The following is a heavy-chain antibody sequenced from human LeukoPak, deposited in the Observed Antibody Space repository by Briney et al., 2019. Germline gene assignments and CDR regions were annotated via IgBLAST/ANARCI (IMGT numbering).Heavy chain of an antibody. V-gene: IGHV3-48*04. Sequence: GGSLRLSCAASGFTFSDYSMNWVRQAPGKGLEWVSYISFSVNTKYYGDSVKGRFTISRDNAKNSLYLHMDSLRAEDTAVYYCARGGNHGDYWYFDLWGRGTLVTVSS. J-gene: IGHJ2*01. CDR1: GFTFSDYS. CDR3: ARGGNHGDYWYFDL. CDR2: ISFSVNTK. D-gene: IGHD4-17*01.